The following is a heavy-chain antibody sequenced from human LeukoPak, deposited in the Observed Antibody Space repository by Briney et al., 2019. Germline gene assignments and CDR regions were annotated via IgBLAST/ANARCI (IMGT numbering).Heavy chain of an antibody. CDR2: LNPGPGGT. V-gene: IGHV1-2*02. CDR1: GYTFIAYY. Sequence: ASVKVSCKTSGYTFIAYYLHWVRQAPGQGLEWMGWLNPGPGGTLYAQKFQGRVTMTRDMSMTTAYMELTELRSDDTAVYYCAVQRDPRPFDHWGQGTLITVSS. J-gene: IGHJ4*02. D-gene: IGHD5-24*01. CDR3: AVQRDPRPFDH.